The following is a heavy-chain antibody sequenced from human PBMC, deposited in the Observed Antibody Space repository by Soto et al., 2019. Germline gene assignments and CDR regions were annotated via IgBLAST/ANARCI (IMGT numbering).Heavy chain of an antibody. J-gene: IGHJ4*02. V-gene: IGHV4-59*01. CDR1: GDSISSYS. D-gene: IGHD5-12*01. CDR2: IHYNGNT. Sequence: QVQLQVSGPGLVKPSATLSLTCTVSGDSISSYSWSWIRQPPGKGLEWIGNIHYNGNTKYNPSLKSRVTMSVDTSKNQFSLKLISVTAADTAVYYCAREGNLGRWLQPLDYWGQGTLVTVSS. CDR3: AREGNLGRWLQPLDY.